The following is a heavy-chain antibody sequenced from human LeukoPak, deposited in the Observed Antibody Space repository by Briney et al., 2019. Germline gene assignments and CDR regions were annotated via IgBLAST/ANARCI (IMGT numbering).Heavy chain of an antibody. V-gene: IGHV3-48*03. D-gene: IGHD3-10*02. CDR3: AELGITMIGGV. CDR2: ISSSGSTI. Sequence: PGGSLRLSCAASGFIFSNYEMNWVRQAPGGGLEWVSYISSSGSTIYYADSVKGRFTISRDNAKNSLYLQMNSLRAEDTAVYYCAELGITMIGGVWGKGTTVTISS. CDR1: GFIFSNYE. J-gene: IGHJ6*04.